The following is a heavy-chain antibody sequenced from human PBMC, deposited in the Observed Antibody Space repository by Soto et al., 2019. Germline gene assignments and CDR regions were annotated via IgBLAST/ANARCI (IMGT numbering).Heavy chain of an antibody. D-gene: IGHD2-21*02. J-gene: IGHJ5*02. CDR1: GFSLSTSGVG. CDR2: IYWADDK. CDR3: AHSPIVVVTATPGWFDP. Sequence: QITLKESGPPLVKPTQTLTLTCTFSGFSLSTSGVGVGWIRQPPGKALEWLALIYWADDKRYSPSLKSRLTITKDTSKNQVVLTMTNTAPVDTATYYCAHSPIVVVTATPGWFDPWGQGTLVTVSS. V-gene: IGHV2-5*02.